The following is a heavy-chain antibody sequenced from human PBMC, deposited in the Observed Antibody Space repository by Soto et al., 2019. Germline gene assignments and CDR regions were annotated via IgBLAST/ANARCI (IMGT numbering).Heavy chain of an antibody. D-gene: IGHD3-9*01. CDR2: ISAYNGNT. CDR1: GYTFTSYG. V-gene: IGHV1-18*01. CDR3: AREIILTGYYLFDY. J-gene: IGHJ4*02. Sequence: ASVKVSCKASGYTFTSYGISWVRQAPGQGLEWMGWISAYNGNTNYAQKLQGRVTMTTDTSTSTAYMELRSLRSDDTAVYYCAREIILTGYYLFDYWGQGTLVTVSS.